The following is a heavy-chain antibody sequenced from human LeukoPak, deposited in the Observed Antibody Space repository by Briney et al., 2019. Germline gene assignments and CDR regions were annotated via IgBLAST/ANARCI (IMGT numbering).Heavy chain of an antibody. CDR2: IYYSGST. J-gene: IGHJ4*02. CDR1: GGSIRSSSYY. Sequence: PSETLSLTCTVSGGSIRSSSYYWGWIRQPPGKGLEWIGSIYYSGSTYYNPSLKSRVTISVDTSKNQFSLKLSSVTAADTAVYYCARAPEYSNLYYFDYWGQGTLVTVSS. D-gene: IGHD4-11*01. V-gene: IGHV4-39*07. CDR3: ARAPEYSNLYYFDY.